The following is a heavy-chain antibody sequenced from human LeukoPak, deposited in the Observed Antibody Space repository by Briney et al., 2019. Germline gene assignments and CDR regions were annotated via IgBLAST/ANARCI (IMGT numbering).Heavy chain of an antibody. CDR2: ISAYNGNT. J-gene: IGHJ5*02. CDR3: ATQVTVTPRGWFDP. D-gene: IGHD4-17*01. V-gene: IGHV1-18*01. CDR1: CYTFTSYG. Sequence: ASVKASCKASCYTFTSYGISWVRQAPGQGLEWMGWISAYNGNTNYAQKLQGRVTMTTDTSTSTAYMELRSLRSDDTAVYYCATQVTVTPRGWFDPWGQGTLVTVSS.